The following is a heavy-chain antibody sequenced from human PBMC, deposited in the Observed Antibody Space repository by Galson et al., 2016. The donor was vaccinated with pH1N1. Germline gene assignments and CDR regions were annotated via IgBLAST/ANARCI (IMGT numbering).Heavy chain of an antibody. CDR1: GYTFIGYY. V-gene: IGHV1-2*04. CDR2: INPKSGDT. CDR3: AREPGITVAGSGVASSRNAGCFDY. J-gene: IGHJ4*02. Sequence: SVKVSCKASGYTFIGYYIHWVRQAPGQGLEWMGCINPKSGDTDYAHKFQGWVTMTRDTSISTVYMEVSSLRSNDTALYFCAREPGITVAGSGVASSRNAGCFDYWGQGTLVTVSS. D-gene: IGHD6-19*01.